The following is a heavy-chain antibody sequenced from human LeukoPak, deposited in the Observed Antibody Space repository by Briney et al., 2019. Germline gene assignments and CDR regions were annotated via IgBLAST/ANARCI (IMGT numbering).Heavy chain of an antibody. CDR3: ATSAGLRPVVVTASDAFDI. CDR1: GYSFTSYW. CDR2: IYPGDSDT. D-gene: IGHD2-21*02. Sequence: GESLKISCKGSGYSFTSYWIGWVRRMPGKGLEWMGIIYPGDSDTRYSPSFQGQVTISADKSISTAYLQWSSLKASDTAMYYCATSAGLRPVVVTASDAFDIWGQGTMVAVSS. V-gene: IGHV5-51*01. J-gene: IGHJ3*02.